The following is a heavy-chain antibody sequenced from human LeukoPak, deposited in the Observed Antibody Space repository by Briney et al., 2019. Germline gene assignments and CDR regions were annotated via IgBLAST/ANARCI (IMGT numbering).Heavy chain of an antibody. CDR2: IYYSGST. Sequence: PSETLSLTCTVSGGSISSGDYYWSWIRQPPGKGLEWIGYIYYSGSTYYNPSLKSRVTISVDTSKNQFSLKLSSVTAADTAVYYCARGPRSSSGYYEFDYWGQGTLVTVSS. V-gene: IGHV4-30-4*08. J-gene: IGHJ4*02. D-gene: IGHD3-22*01. CDR3: ARGPRSSSGYYEFDY. CDR1: GGSISSGDYY.